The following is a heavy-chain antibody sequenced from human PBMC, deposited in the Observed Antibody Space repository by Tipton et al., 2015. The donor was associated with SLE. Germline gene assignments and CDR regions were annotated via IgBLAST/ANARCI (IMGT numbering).Heavy chain of an antibody. Sequence: TLSLTCTVSGGSFNRYYWNWIRQPPGKGLEWIGDIYYSGRINHNPSLKSRVTMSIDTSKNQFSLRLSSVTAADTAVYYCARQFNPRGYHFAMDVWGQGTTVTVSS. CDR3: ARQFNPRGYHFAMDV. D-gene: IGHD1-26*01. CDR2: IYYSGRI. CDR1: GGSFNRYY. V-gene: IGHV4-59*08. J-gene: IGHJ6*02.